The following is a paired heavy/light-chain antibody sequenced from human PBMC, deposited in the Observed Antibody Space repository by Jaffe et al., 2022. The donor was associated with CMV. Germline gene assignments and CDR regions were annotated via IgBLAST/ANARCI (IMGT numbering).Heavy chain of an antibody. CDR3: AREGRQWELGT. V-gene: IGHV1-69*01. Sequence: QVQLVQSGAEVKKPGSSVKVSCKASGGTLSTYAINWVRQAPSQGLEWMGRIIPTYGTDYAQKFQGRVTMTADESTTTAHLELIGLTSDDTAVYYCAREGRQWELGTWGQGTLVTVSS. D-gene: IGHD1-26*01. CDR2: IIPTYGT. J-gene: IGHJ5*02. CDR1: GGTLSTYA.
Light chain of an antibody. CDR1: SLRTSF. V-gene: IGLV3-19*01. J-gene: IGLJ2*01. CDR2: GKS. CDR3: FSRENNGKVAV. Sequence: SSELTQDPDVSVALGQTVTITCQGDSLRTSFASWYQQKPGQAPVLLFYGKSNRPSGIPDRISGSYSGNTASLTITGAQAEDEADYYCFSRENNGKVAVIGGGTKLTVL.